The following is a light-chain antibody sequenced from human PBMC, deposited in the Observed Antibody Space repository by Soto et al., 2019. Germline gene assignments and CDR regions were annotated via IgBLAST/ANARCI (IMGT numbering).Light chain of an antibody. CDR3: QHYDNTPPSVT. Sequence: EIVMTQSPATLSVSPGERATLSCRASQSVSNNYLAWYQQKPGQAPRLLIYGASSRATGIPDRFSGSGSGTDFILTISRLEPEDFAVYYCQHYDNTPPSVTFGPGTKVDIK. CDR1: QSVSNNY. V-gene: IGKV3-20*01. CDR2: GAS. J-gene: IGKJ3*01.